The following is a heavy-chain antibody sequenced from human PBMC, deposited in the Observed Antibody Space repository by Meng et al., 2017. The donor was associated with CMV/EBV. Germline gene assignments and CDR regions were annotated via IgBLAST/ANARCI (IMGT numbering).Heavy chain of an antibody. Sequence: GGSLRLSCAASGFTFSSYAMHWVRQAPGKGLEWVAVISYDGSNKYYADSVKGRFTISRDNSKNTLYLQMNSLRAEYTAVYYCARDLSGQLVPATLNYYYYYGMDVWGQGTTVTVSS. CDR2: ISYDGSNK. CDR3: ARDLSGQLVPATLNYYYYYGMDV. D-gene: IGHD6-6*01. J-gene: IGHJ6*02. V-gene: IGHV3-30-3*01. CDR1: GFTFSSYA.